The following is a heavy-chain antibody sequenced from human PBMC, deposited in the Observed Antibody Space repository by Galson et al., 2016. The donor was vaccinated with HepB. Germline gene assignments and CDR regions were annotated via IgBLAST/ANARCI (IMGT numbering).Heavy chain of an antibody. J-gene: IGHJ6*02. Sequence: SLRLSCAASGFTFSNYWMSWVRQAPGKGLEWVANIKQDGSEKYYVDSVKGRFTISRDNARNTVYLQLNSLRVEDTAVYYCARAGGVRWLDVWGQGTTVTVAS. V-gene: IGHV3-7*01. CDR2: IKQDGSEK. CDR1: GFTFSNYW. D-gene: IGHD3-10*01. CDR3: ARAGGVRWLDV.